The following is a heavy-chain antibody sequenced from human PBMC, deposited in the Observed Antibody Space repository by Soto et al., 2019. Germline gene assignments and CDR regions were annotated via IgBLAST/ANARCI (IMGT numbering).Heavy chain of an antibody. Sequence: SETLSLTCAVYGGSVSGYYWSWIRQPPGKRLEWIGEINHSGITNCIPSLKSRLHISVDRSKNHVSLKLSSVTAADTAIYYCAREHFDVLSTSYPLNWFDHWGQGTLVTVSS. CDR3: AREHFDVLSTSYPLNWFDH. CDR1: GGSVSGYY. CDR2: INHSGIT. J-gene: IGHJ5*02. D-gene: IGHD3-9*01. V-gene: IGHV4-34*01.